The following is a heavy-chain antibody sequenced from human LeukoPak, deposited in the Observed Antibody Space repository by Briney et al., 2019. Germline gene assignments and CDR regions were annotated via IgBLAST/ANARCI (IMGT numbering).Heavy chain of an antibody. V-gene: IGHV3-30*02. CDR3: AKDISYCSSTSCYTRPRYFDY. D-gene: IGHD2-2*02. CDR1: GFTFSSSG. J-gene: IGHJ4*02. CDR2: IRYDGSNK. Sequence: PGGSLRLSCAASGFTFSSSGMHWVRQAPGKGLEWVAFIRYDGSNKYYADSVKGRFTISRDNSKNTLYLQMNSLRAEDTAVYYCAKDISYCSSTSCYTRPRYFDYWGQGTLVTVSS.